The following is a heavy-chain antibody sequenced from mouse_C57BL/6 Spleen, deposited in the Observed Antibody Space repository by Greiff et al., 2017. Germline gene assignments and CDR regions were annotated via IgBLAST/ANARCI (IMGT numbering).Heavy chain of an antibody. D-gene: IGHD2-3*01. CDR2: INPSSGYT. CDR1: GYTFTSYT. V-gene: IGHV1-4*01. Sequence: VQLQQSGAELARPGASVTMSCKASGYTFTSYTMHWVKQRPGHGLEWIGYINPSSGYTKYNQKFKDKATLTADKSSSTAYMQLSSLTSEDSAVDYCARSEDGYFPFAYWGQGTLVTVSA. CDR3: ARSEDGYFPFAY. J-gene: IGHJ3*01.